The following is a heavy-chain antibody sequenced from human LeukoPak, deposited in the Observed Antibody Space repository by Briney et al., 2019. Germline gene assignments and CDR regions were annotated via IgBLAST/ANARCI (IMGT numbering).Heavy chain of an antibody. Sequence: GGSLKISLKGSGYRFTSYWIGWVRQMPGKGLEWMGIIYPGDSDTRYSPSFHGQVTISADKSISPAYLQWSSLKASDPAMYYCASGLITIFGVAPGAFDIWGQGTMVTVSS. CDR3: ASGLITIFGVAPGAFDI. CDR1: GYRFTSYW. V-gene: IGHV5-51*01. CDR2: IYPGDSDT. D-gene: IGHD3-3*01. J-gene: IGHJ3*02.